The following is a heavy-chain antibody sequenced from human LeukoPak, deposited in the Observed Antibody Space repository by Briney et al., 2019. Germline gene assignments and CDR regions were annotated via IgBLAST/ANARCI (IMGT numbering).Heavy chain of an antibody. Sequence: GGSLRLSCAASGFTVSSNYMSWVRQAPGKGLEWVSAISGSGGSTYYADSVKGRFTISRDNSKNTLYLQMNSLRAEDTAVYYCAKDTQWLVRGTDYWGQGTLVTVSS. CDR1: GFTVSSNY. V-gene: IGHV3-23*01. J-gene: IGHJ4*02. CDR2: ISGSGGST. CDR3: AKDTQWLVRGTDY. D-gene: IGHD6-19*01.